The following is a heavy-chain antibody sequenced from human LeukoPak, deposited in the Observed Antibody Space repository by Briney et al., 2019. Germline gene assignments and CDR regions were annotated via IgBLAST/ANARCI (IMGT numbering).Heavy chain of an antibody. J-gene: IGHJ4*02. CDR1: GFTFRSYG. D-gene: IGHD3-22*01. CDR2: IRYDGNNK. V-gene: IGHV3-30*02. CDR3: AKMGRVVITFSQIDY. Sequence: GSLRLSCAASGFTFRSYGMHWVRQAPGKGLEWVAFIRYDGNNKYYADSVKGRFTISRDNSKNTLYLQMNSLRAEDTAVYYCAKMGRVVITFSQIDYRGQGTLVTVSS.